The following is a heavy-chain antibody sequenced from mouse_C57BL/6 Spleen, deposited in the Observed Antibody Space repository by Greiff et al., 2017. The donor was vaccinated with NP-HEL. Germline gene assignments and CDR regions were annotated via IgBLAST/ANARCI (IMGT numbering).Heavy chain of an antibody. Sequence: VQLQQSGPELVKPGDSVKISCKASGYSFTGYFMNWVMQSHGKSLEWIGRINPYNGDTFYNQKFKGKATLTVDKSSSTAHMELRSLTSEDSAVYYCASPLIERWEPLDYGGQGTTLTVSS. V-gene: IGHV1-20*01. D-gene: IGHD1-1*02. CDR3: ASPLIERWEPLDY. J-gene: IGHJ2*01. CDR1: GYSFTGYF. CDR2: INPYNGDT.